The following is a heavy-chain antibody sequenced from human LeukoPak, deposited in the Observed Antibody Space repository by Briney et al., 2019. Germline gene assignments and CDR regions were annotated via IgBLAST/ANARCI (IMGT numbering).Heavy chain of an antibody. Sequence: GVSLRLSCAASGFTLSSFGMHWVRQAPGKGLEWMTVISYDGSVIYNADSVKGRFTISRDNSKNTLYLQMDSLRADDTAVYYCAKERSFGPRDFDYWGQGTLVTVSS. D-gene: IGHD3-10*01. J-gene: IGHJ4*02. CDR3: AKERSFGPRDFDY. CDR2: ISYDGSVI. CDR1: GFTLSSFG. V-gene: IGHV3-30*18.